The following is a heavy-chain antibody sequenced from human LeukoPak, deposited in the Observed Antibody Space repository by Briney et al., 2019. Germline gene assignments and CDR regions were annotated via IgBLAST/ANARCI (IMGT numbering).Heavy chain of an antibody. V-gene: IGHV3-21*01. Sequence: GGSLRLSCAASGFTFSSYSMNWVHQAPGKGLEWVSSISSTSSYIYYADSVKGRFTISRDNAKNSLYLQMNSLRAEDTAVYYCARDPLKRAFDIWGQGTMVTVSS. CDR2: ISSTSSYI. CDR3: ARDPLKRAFDI. CDR1: GFTFSSYS. J-gene: IGHJ3*02.